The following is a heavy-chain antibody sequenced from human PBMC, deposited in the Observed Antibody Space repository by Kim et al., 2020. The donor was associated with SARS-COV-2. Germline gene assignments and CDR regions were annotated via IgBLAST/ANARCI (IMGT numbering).Heavy chain of an antibody. CDR2: ISSRSSHL. CDR1: GFSFGSYT. V-gene: IGHV3-21*01. Sequence: RGSLRLSCAASGFSFGSYTMNWVRQAPGKGLEWVSSISSRSSHLYYSDSVRGRFTISRDNARNSLYLQMNNLTVEDTGLYYCARDRDPYGLDVWGQGTTVTVSS. CDR3: ARDRDPYGLDV. J-gene: IGHJ6*02.